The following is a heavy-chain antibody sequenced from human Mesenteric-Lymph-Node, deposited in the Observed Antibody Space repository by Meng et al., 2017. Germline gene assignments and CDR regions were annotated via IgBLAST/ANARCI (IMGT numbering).Heavy chain of an antibody. V-gene: IGHV5-51*01. CDR1: GYSLTNYW. CDR3: ARHQYPLRAVTTDDAFDI. D-gene: IGHD4-17*01. Sequence: GESLKISCKSSGYSLTNYWIGWVRQMPGKGLEWMGSIYPDNSDTRYSPSLQGQVTLSVDKSISTAYLQWSSLKASDTAMYYCARHQYPLRAVTTDDAFDIWGQGTMVTVSS. CDR2: IYPDNSDT. J-gene: IGHJ3*02.